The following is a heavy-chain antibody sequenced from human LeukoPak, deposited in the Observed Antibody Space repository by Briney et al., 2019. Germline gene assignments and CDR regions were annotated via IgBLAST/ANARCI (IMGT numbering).Heavy chain of an antibody. D-gene: IGHD6-6*01. J-gene: IGHJ4*02. CDR3: ARGYSCSSWSLFDY. CDR2: ISGSGGST. CDR1: GFTFSSYA. Sequence: QPGGSLRLSCAASGFTFSSYAMSWVRQAPGKGLGWVSAISGSGGSTYYADSVKGRFTISRDNSKNTLYLQMNSLRAEDTAVYYCARGYSCSSWSLFDYWGQGTLVTVSS. V-gene: IGHV3-23*01.